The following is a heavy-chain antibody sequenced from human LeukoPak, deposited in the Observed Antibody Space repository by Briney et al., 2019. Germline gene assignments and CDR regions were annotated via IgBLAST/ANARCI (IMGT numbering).Heavy chain of an antibody. CDR3: AKTYCSSTSCYSAWFDP. V-gene: IGHV1-69*05. D-gene: IGHD2-2*01. J-gene: IGHJ5*02. CDR1: GGTFSSYA. Sequence: ASVKVSCKASGGTFSSYAISWVRQAPGQGLEWMGGIIPIFGTANYAQKFQGRVTITTDESTSTAYMEPSSLRSEDTAVYYCAKTYCSSTSCYSAWFDPWGQGTLVTVSS. CDR2: IIPIFGTA.